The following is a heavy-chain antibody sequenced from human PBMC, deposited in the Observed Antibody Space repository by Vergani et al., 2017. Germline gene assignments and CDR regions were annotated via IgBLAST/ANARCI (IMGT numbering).Heavy chain of an antibody. CDR1: GGSFSGYY. CDR3: ASSTYCGGDCYVPYYYYGMDV. J-gene: IGHJ6*02. V-gene: IGHV4-34*01. CDR2: INHSGST. D-gene: IGHD2-21*02. Sequence: QVQLQQWGAGLLKPSETLSLTCAVYGGSFSGYYWSWIRQPPGKGLEWIGEINHSGSTNYNPSLKSRVTISVDTSKNQFSLKLSSVTAADTAVYYCASSTYCGGDCYVPYYYYGMDVWGQGTTVTVSS.